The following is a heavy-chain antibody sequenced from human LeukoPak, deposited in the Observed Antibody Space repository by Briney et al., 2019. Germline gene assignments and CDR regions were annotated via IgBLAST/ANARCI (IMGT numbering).Heavy chain of an antibody. CDR3: ARSDYHNSGSHTVFDAFDI. CDR2: IDDSGNT. D-gene: IGHD3-10*01. J-gene: IGHJ3*02. Sequence: PSETLSLTCTVSGGSISGYYWSWIRRPPGMRLEWIGYIDDSGNTNYNPSLKSQVTISVDKSKNQFPLKLSFVTAADTAMYYCARSDYHNSGSHTVFDAFDIWGQGTRVTVSS. V-gene: IGHV4-59*13. CDR1: GGSISGYY.